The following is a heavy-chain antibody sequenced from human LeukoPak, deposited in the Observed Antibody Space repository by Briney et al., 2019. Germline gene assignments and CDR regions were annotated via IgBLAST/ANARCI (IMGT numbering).Heavy chain of an antibody. D-gene: IGHD1-26*01. CDR3: AREYGSYSVDY. CDR1: GFTFSSYE. Sequence: GGSLRLSCAASGFTFSSYEMNWVRQAPGKGLEWVSYISSSGSTIYYADSVKGRFTISRDNAKNSLYLQMNSLRVEDTAVYYCAREYGSYSVDYWGQGTLVTVSS. J-gene: IGHJ4*02. V-gene: IGHV3-48*03. CDR2: ISSSGSTI.